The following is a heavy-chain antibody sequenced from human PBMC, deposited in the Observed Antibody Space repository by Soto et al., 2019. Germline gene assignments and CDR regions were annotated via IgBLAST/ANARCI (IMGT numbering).Heavy chain of an antibody. D-gene: IGHD5-18*01. J-gene: IGHJ4*02. CDR2: IIPIFGTA. CDR1: GGTFSSYA. V-gene: IGHV1-69*13. CDR3: ARGASAYSYRSPAFDL. Sequence: SVRVSCKASGGTFSSYAISWVRQAPGQGLEWMGGIIPIFGTANYAQKFQGRVTITADESTSTAYMELSSLRSEDTAVYYCARGASAYSYRSPAFDLSGQGTLVTVS.